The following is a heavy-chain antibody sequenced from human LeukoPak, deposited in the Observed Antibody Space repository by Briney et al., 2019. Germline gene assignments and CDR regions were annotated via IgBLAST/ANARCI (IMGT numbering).Heavy chain of an antibody. CDR1: GFTFSSYG. CDR2: IKQDGTEK. Sequence: PGGSLRLSCAASGFTFSSYGMHWVRQAPGKGLEWVATIKQDGTEKYYVDSVKGRFTISRDNAKNSLYLQMNSLRAEDTAVYYCARDRNTDFWSGYYTNYFDYWGQGTLVTVSS. V-gene: IGHV3-7*01. J-gene: IGHJ4*02. CDR3: ARDRNTDFWSGYYTNYFDY. D-gene: IGHD3-3*01.